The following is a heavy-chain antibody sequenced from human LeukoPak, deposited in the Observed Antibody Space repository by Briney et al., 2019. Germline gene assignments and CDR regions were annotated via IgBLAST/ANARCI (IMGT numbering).Heavy chain of an antibody. V-gene: IGHV4-34*01. CDR2: INHSGST. CDR3: ARGGAATITDYYYMDV. J-gene: IGHJ6*03. D-gene: IGHD5-12*01. Sequence: SETLSLTCAVYGGSFSGYYWSWIRQPPGKGLEWIGEINHSGSTNYNPSLKSRDTISVDTSKNQFSLKLSSVTAADTAVYYCARGGAATITDYYYMDVWGEGTTVTVSS. CDR1: GGSFSGYY.